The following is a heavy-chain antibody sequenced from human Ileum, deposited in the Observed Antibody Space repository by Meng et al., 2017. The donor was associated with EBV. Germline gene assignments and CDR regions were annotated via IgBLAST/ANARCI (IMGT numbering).Heavy chain of an antibody. Sequence: QRQEPGPGLVKPSGTLALTCTVSGDSISSDIGWSWVRQPPGKGLEWMGEVYHRGDTNYNPSLKSRVDISVDKSKNQFYLSLFSVTAADTAVYYCGRDQGRELINHWGQGTLVTVSS. J-gene: IGHJ4*02. CDR1: GDSISSDIG. CDR2: VYHRGDT. D-gene: IGHD1-7*01. V-gene: IGHV4-4*02. CDR3: GRDQGRELINH.